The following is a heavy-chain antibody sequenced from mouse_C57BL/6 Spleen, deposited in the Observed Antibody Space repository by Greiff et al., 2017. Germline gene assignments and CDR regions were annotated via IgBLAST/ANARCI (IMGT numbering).Heavy chain of an antibody. D-gene: IGHD2-3*01. J-gene: IGHJ4*01. CDR2: IDPSDSET. CDR3: ARFDGYYAMDY. V-gene: IGHV1-52*01. Sequence: VQLQQSGAELVRPGSSVKLSCKASGYTFTSYWMHWVKQRPIQGLEWIGNIDPSDSETHYNQKFKDKATLTVDKSSSTAYMQLSSLKSEDSAVYYCARFDGYYAMDYWGQGTSVTVSS. CDR1: GYTFTSYW.